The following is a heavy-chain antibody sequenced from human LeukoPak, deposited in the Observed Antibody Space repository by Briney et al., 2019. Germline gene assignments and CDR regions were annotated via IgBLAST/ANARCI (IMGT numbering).Heavy chain of an antibody. CDR3: ARDVRLHYFDY. CDR2: IYYSGST. CDR1: GGSISSGGYY. V-gene: IGHV4-31*03. J-gene: IGHJ4*02. D-gene: IGHD1-1*01. Sequence: SETLSLTCTVSGGSISSGGYYWSWIRQHPGKGLEWIGYIYYSGSTYHNPSLKSRVTISVDTSKNQFSLKLSSVTAADTAVYYCARDVRLHYFDYWGQGTLVTVSS.